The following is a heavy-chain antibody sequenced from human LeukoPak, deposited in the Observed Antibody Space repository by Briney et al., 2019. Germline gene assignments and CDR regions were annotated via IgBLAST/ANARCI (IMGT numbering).Heavy chain of an antibody. V-gene: IGHV1-2*02. CDR1: GYTFIGYY. CDR2: INPNNGGT. D-gene: IGHD2-21*01. Sequence: ASVKVSCKASGYTFIGYYLHWVRQAPGQGLEWMGWINPNNGGTKYAQKFQDRVTMTRDTSIGTAYLELSRLRSDDTAVYYCARRYCGGDCYWFDYWGQGTLVTVSS. CDR3: ARRYCGGDCYWFDY. J-gene: IGHJ4*02.